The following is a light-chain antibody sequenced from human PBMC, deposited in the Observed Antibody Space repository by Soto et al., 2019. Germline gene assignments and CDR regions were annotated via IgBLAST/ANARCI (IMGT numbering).Light chain of an antibody. V-gene: IGKV3-15*01. CDR2: AAS. CDR1: QSVNTN. J-gene: IGKJ1*01. Sequence: IVMTQSPDTLSVSPGERATLSCKAGQSVNTNLAWYQQKPSQAPRLLIYAASTRATGIPARFSGSGSGTEFTLTISSLQSEDFAVYYCQQYNNWWTFGQGTKVEIK. CDR3: QQYNNWWT.